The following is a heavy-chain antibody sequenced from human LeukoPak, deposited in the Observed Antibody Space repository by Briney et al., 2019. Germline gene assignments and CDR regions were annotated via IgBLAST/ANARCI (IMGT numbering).Heavy chain of an antibody. V-gene: IGHV3-23*01. CDR3: AKGGLGLELLDY. Sequence: GGSLRLSRAASGFTFSSYAMSWVRQAPGKGLEWVSVISGSGGATYYADSVKGRFTISRDNSKNTLYLQMNSLRAEDTAVYYCAKGGLGLELLDYWGLGTLVPVSS. D-gene: IGHD1-7*01. CDR1: GFTFSSYA. CDR2: ISGSGGAT. J-gene: IGHJ4*02.